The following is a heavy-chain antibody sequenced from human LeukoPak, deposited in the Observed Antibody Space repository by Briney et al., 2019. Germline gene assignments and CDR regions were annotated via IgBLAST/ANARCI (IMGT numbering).Heavy chain of an antibody. D-gene: IGHD6-19*01. CDR2: ISGFNGYT. CDR3: ARDQGYTSEWLDY. CDR1: GNTFSNYG. J-gene: IGHJ4*02. Sequence: ASVNVSCKASGNTFSNYGISWVRQAPGQGLEWMGWISGFNGYTGYAQNLQGRVTMTTDTSTSTAYMELRSLISDDTAVYYCARDQGYTSEWLDYWGQGTLVTVSS. V-gene: IGHV1-18*01.